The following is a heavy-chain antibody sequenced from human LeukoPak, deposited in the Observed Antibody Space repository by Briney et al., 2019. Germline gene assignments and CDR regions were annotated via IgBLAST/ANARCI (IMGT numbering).Heavy chain of an antibody. Sequence: SETLSLTCTLSLGSITSGSYYWRWIRQPAGKGLEWIGRIYTSGSTNYNPSLKTRVTISLDTSKNKFSLKLTSVTPADTAVYYCAREFAKAFDYWGQGTLVTVSS. D-gene: IGHD2-21*01. J-gene: IGHJ4*02. CDR2: IYTSGST. V-gene: IGHV4-61*02. CDR3: AREFAKAFDY. CDR1: LGSITSGSYY.